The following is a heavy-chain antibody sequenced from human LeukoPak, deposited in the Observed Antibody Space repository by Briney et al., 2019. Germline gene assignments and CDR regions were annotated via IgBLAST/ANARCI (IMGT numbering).Heavy chain of an antibody. J-gene: IGHJ4*02. CDR1: GYTFTSYG. D-gene: IGHD3-22*01. CDR3: ARGGYYDSSGYLPDY. Sequence: ASVKVSCKASGYTFTSYGISWVRQAPGQGLEWMGWISAYNGNTNYAQKLQGRVTMTTDTSTSTAYMELRSLRSDDTAVYYCARGGYYDSSGYLPDYWGQGTLVTVSS. V-gene: IGHV1-18*01. CDR2: ISAYNGNT.